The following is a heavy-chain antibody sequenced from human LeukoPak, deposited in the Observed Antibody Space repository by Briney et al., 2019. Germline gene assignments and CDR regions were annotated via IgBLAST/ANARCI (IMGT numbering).Heavy chain of an antibody. CDR1: GYTFTGYY. CDR3: ASLGTCYYDSSGCFDY. V-gene: IGHV1-2*02. CDR2: INPNSGGT. J-gene: IGHJ4*02. Sequence: ASVKVSCKASGYTFTGYYMHWVRQAPGQGLEWMGWINPNSGGTNYAQKFQGRVTMTADTSSSTAYMELRSLRSEDTAVYYCASLGTCYYDSSGCFDYWGQGTLVTVSS. D-gene: IGHD3-22*01.